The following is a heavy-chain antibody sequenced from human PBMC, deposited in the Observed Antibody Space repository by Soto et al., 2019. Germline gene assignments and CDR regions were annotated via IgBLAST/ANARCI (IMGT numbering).Heavy chain of an antibody. CDR2: ISYDGSNK. V-gene: IGHV3-30-3*01. Sequence: GSLRLSCAASGFTFSSYAMHWVRQAPGKGLEWVAVISYDGSNKYYADSVKGRFTISRDNSKNTLYLQMNSLRAEDTAAYYCARWNYDPDAFDIWGQGTMVTVSS. D-gene: IGHD1-7*01. J-gene: IGHJ3*02. CDR3: ARWNYDPDAFDI. CDR1: GFTFSSYA.